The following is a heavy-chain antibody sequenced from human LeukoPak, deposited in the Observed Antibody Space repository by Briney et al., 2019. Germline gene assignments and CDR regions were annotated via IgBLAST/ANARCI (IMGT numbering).Heavy chain of an antibody. CDR3: AKAYRFLEWLLPGEFDY. Sequence: PGGSLRLSCVASGFTFSRYAMSWVRQATGKGLEWVSAISGSGGGTYYADSVKGRFTISRDNSKNTLYLQMNSLRAEDTAVYYCAKAYRFLEWLLPGEFDYWGQGTLVTVSS. J-gene: IGHJ4*02. CDR2: ISGSGGGT. V-gene: IGHV3-23*01. D-gene: IGHD3-3*01. CDR1: GFTFSRYA.